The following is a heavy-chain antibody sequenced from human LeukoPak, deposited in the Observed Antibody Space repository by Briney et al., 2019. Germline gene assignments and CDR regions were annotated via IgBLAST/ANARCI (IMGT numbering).Heavy chain of an antibody. V-gene: IGHV4-61*01. Sequence: SETLSLTCTVSGGSISSGSYYWSWIRQPPGKGLEWIGYLFNNGSTNYNPSLKSRVTLSVGTSKNQFSLKVTSVTAADTAVYFCARIWFGLRRLYYFDYWGQGTLVTVSS. CDR1: GGSISSGSYY. J-gene: IGHJ4*02. CDR2: LFNNGST. CDR3: ARIWFGLRRLYYFDY. D-gene: IGHD3-10*01.